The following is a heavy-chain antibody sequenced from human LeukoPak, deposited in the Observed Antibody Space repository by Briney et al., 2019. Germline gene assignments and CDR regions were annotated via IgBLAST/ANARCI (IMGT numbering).Heavy chain of an antibody. V-gene: IGHV4-59*08. CDR2: IYYSGSP. J-gene: IGHJ4*02. Sequence: PSEPLTLPCSLSVDSYSRYYWSWPRQPPGKALVWIGYIYYSGSPNHRPPLKSPVTQPQDPSKNQYSLKLSSVTAADTAVYYCARLSAPGRVLPAALTDWGQGTLVTVSS. CDR3: ARLSAPGRVLPAALTD. CDR1: VDSYSRYY. D-gene: IGHD2-2*01.